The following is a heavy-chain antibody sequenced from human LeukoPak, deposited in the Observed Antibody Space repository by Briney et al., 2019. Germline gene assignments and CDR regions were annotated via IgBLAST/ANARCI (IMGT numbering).Heavy chain of an antibody. Sequence: SETLSLTCAVYGGSFSGYYWSWIRQPPGKGLEWIGYIYYSGSTNYSPSLKSRVTISVDTSKNQFSLNLNSVTAADTAVYYCARGRDGYNLYYYYGMDVWGQGTTVTVSS. D-gene: IGHD5-24*01. CDR3: ARGRDGYNLYYYYGMDV. J-gene: IGHJ6*02. V-gene: IGHV4-59*01. CDR2: IYYSGST. CDR1: GGSFSGYY.